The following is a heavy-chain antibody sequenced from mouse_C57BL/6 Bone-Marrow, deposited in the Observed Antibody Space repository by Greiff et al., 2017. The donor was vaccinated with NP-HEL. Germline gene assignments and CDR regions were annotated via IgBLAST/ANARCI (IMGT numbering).Heavy chain of an antibody. J-gene: IGHJ4*01. CDR2: IYPGDGDT. V-gene: IGHV1-80*01. CDR1: GYAFSSYW. Sequence: QVQLQQSGAELVKPGASVKISCKASGYAFSSYWMNWVKQRPGKGLEWIGQIYPGDGDTTYNGKFKGKATLTADKSSSTAYMQLSSLTSEDSAVYFCAKGRPDYYAMDYWGQGTSVTVSS. CDR3: AKGRPDYYAMDY.